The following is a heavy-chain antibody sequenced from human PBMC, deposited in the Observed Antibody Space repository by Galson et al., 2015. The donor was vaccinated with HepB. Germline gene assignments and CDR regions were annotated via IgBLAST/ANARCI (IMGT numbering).Heavy chain of an antibody. J-gene: IGHJ4*02. V-gene: IGHV1-3*04. CDR1: GYTFTTYS. D-gene: IGHD3-10*01. Sequence: SVKVSCKASGYTFTTYSMHWVRQAPGQRLEWMGWINTVHGNTKYSQKFQDRVTITRDTSASTAYMELSSLRSEDTAVYYCVRDPGEFGNLLYYYDYWGQGALVTVSS. CDR3: VRDPGEFGNLLYYYDY. CDR2: INTVHGNT.